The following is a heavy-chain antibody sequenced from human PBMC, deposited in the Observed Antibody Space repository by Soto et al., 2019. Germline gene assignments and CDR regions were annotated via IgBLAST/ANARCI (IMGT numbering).Heavy chain of an antibody. Sequence: GGSLRLSCAASGFSFSSYGMEWVRLAPGKGLEWVAATTYVGGIKHYVDSVKGRFTISRDNSKNTLYLQMNSLRVEDTATYYCAGALENPYFYYGLNVWGQGTTVTVSS. D-gene: IGHD1-1*01. J-gene: IGHJ6*02. CDR2: TTYVGGIK. CDR1: GFSFSSYG. CDR3: AGALENPYFYYGLNV. V-gene: IGHV3-30*03.